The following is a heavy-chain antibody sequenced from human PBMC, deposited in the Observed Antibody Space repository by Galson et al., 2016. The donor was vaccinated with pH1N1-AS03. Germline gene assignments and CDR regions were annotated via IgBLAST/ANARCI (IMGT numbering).Heavy chain of an antibody. CDR1: GFPFSGYS. CDR2: ISTTSSSI. J-gene: IGHJ4*02. CDR3: AGNGPPQGISVAGSFDF. Sequence: SLRLSCAASGFPFSGYSMNWVRQAPGKGLEWVSFISTTSSSIYYADSVKGRFTISRDNAKNSLFLQMNSLRDEDTAVYYCAGNGPPQGISVAGSFDFWGQGTLVTVSS. V-gene: IGHV3-21*01. D-gene: IGHD6-19*01.